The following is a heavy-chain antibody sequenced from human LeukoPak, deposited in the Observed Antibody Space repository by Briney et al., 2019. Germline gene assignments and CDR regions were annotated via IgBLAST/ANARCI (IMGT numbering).Heavy chain of an antibody. V-gene: IGHV3-7*01. CDR3: ARDMYPFDY. CDR2: IKIDGSEK. Sequence: GGSLRLSCAASGFTFSTHWMSWVRQAPGKGLEWVANIKIDGSEKNYVDSVKGRFTISRDNAKNSLYLQMNSLRAEDTAVYYCARDMYPFDYWGQGTLVTVSS. J-gene: IGHJ4*02. CDR1: GFTFSTHW. D-gene: IGHD2-8*01.